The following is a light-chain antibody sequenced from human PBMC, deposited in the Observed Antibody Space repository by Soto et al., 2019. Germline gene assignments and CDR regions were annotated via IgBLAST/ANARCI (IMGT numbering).Light chain of an antibody. V-gene: IGKV3-15*01. J-gene: IGKJ4*01. CDR2: GAF. CDR3: QQYKKWPPLT. CDR1: QSGSYN. Sequence: EIVLTQSPATLYVSPGETATLSCRASQSGSYNLAWYQQKPGQGPRLLIYGAFTRATGIPDRFSGSGSGTEFTLTISSLQSEDFAVYYCQQYKKWPPLTFGGGTKVEIK.